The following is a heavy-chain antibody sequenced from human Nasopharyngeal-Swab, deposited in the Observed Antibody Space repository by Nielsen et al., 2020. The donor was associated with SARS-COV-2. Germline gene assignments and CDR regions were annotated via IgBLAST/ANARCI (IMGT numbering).Heavy chain of an antibody. J-gene: IGHJ4*02. D-gene: IGHD5-24*01. Sequence: SETLSLTCTVSGGSISSYYWSWIRQPPGKGLEWIGYIYYSGSTNYNPSLKSRVTISVDTSKNQFSLKLSSVTAADTAVYYCARSTSEMATREFDYWGQGTLVTVSS. CDR3: ARSTSEMATREFDY. CDR1: GGSISSYY. CDR2: IYYSGST. V-gene: IGHV4-59*01.